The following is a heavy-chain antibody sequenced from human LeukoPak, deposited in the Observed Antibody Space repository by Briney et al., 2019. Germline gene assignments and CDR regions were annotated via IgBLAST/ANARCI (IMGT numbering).Heavy chain of an antibody. D-gene: IGHD2-15*01. CDR2: ISSSSSCI. Sequence: GGSLRLSCAASGFTFSSYSMNWVRQAPGKGLEWVSSISSSSSCIYYADSVKGRFTISRDNAKNSLYLQMNSLRAEDTAVYYCAREGRYCSGGSCPDAFDIWGQGTMVTVSS. J-gene: IGHJ3*02. CDR3: AREGRYCSGGSCPDAFDI. V-gene: IGHV3-21*01. CDR1: GFTFSSYS.